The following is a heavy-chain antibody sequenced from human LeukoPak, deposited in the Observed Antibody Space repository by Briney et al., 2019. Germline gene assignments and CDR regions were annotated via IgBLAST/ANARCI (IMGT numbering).Heavy chain of an antibody. Sequence: PGGSLRLSCAASGFTVRRNYMSWVRQAPGKGLEWVSVIYSGGSTYYADSVKGRFTISRDNSKNTLYLQMNSLRPEDASVYYCARDESFYGSGRYYWGQGTLVTVSS. V-gene: IGHV3-53*01. D-gene: IGHD3-10*01. CDR2: IYSGGST. CDR1: GFTVRRNY. CDR3: ARDESFYGSGRYY. J-gene: IGHJ4*02.